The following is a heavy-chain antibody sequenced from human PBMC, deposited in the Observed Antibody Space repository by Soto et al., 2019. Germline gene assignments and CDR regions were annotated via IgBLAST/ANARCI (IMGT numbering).Heavy chain of an antibody. CDR2: IKSKTNGGTT. V-gene: IGHV3-15*07. CDR3: AKDRFGGPDY. J-gene: IGHJ4*02. Sequence: PGGSLRLSCAASGFTFSNAWINWVRQAPGKGLEWVGRIKSKTNGGTTDYAAPVKGRFAISRDDSKNMVYLQMNSLRAEDTAVYYCAKDRFGGPDYWGQGTLVTVSS. CDR1: GFTFSNAW. D-gene: IGHD3-3*01.